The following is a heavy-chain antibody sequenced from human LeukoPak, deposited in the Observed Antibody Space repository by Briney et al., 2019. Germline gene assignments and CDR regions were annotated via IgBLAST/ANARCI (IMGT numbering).Heavy chain of an antibody. CDR3: ARSLGSTSTVVTPHYGMDV. D-gene: IGHD4-23*01. Sequence: ASVKVSCKASGYTFTGYYIHWVRQAPGQGLEWMGGIIPIFGTANYAQKFQGRVTITADESTSTAYMELSSLRSEDTAVYYCARSLGSTSTVVTPHYGMDVWGQGTTVTVSS. V-gene: IGHV1-69*13. J-gene: IGHJ6*02. CDR2: IIPIFGTA. CDR1: GYTFTGYY.